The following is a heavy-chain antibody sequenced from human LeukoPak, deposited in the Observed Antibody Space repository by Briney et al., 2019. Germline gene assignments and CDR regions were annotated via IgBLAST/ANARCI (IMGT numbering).Heavy chain of an antibody. CDR3: ARDRRLRFLEWLLFW. J-gene: IGHJ4*02. V-gene: IGHV3-30-3*01. CDR1: GFTFSSYA. CDR2: ISYDGSNK. Sequence: GGSLRLSCAASGFTFSSYAMHWVRQAPGKGPEWVAFISYDGSNKYYADSVKGRFTISRDNSKNTLYLQMNSLRAEDTAVYYCARDRRLRFLEWLLFWWGQGTLVTVSS. D-gene: IGHD3-3*01.